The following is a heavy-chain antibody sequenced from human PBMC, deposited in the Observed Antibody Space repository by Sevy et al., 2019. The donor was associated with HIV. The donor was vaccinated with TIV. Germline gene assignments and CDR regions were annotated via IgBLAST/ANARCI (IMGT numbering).Heavy chain of an antibody. CDR1: GFTFSDYG. D-gene: IGHD2-8*02. J-gene: IGHJ4*02. CDR3: AKAHIITWWTLHY. V-gene: IGHV3-30*18. Sequence: GGSLRLSCAASGFTFSDYGIYWVRQAPGRGLEWVSFISQFGDNKYYAGSVEGRFTISRDNSNNTVYLQMESLRPDDTATYYCAKAHIITWWTLHYWGQGTLVTVSS. CDR2: ISQFGDNK.